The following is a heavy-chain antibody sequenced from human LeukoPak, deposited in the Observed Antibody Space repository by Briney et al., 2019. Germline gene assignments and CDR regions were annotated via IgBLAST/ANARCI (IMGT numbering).Heavy chain of an antibody. CDR3: ARDPSPLRFLEWLLDY. D-gene: IGHD3-3*01. CDR2: ISYDGSNK. J-gene: IGHJ4*02. V-gene: IGHV3-30*04. Sequence: PGRSLRLSCAASGFTFSSYAMHWVRQAPGKGLEWVAVISYDGSNKYYADSVKGRFTISRDNSKNTLYLQMNSLRAEDTAVYHCARDPSPLRFLEWLLDYWGQGTLVTVSS. CDR1: GFTFSSYA.